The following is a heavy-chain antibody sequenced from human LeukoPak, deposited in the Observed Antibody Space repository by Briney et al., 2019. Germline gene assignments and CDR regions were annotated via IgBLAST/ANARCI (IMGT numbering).Heavy chain of an antibody. CDR3: ARLACSSTSCPLRY. CDR2: IYSGGST. CDR1: GFTVSSNY. V-gene: IGHV3-53*01. Sequence: GGSLRLSCAASGFTVSSNYMSWVRHAPGKGLEWVSVIYSGGSTHYADSVKGRFTISRDNSKNTLYLQMNSLRAEDTAVYYCARLACSSTSCPLRYWGQGTLVTVSS. J-gene: IGHJ4*02. D-gene: IGHD2-2*01.